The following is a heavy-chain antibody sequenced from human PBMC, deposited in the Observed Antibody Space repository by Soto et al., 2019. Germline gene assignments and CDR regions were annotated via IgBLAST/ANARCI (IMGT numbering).Heavy chain of an antibody. Sequence: QLXESGPGLVKPSETLSLTCTVSGGSXSXYYWSWIRQPPGKGLEWIGYIYYSGSTNYNPSLKSRVTISVDTSKNQFSLKLSSVTAADTAVYYCARRYGASFDYWGQGTLVTVSS. CDR2: IYYSGST. J-gene: IGHJ4*02. CDR3: ARRYGASFDY. CDR1: GGSXSXYY. D-gene: IGHD4-17*01. V-gene: IGHV4-59*01.